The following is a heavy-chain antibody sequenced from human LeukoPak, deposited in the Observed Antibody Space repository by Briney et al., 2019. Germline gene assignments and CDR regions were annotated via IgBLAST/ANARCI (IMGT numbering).Heavy chain of an antibody. CDR2: ISDDGSKR. V-gene: IGHV3-30*04. Sequence: AGGSLRLSCSGAGFTFRDSAFHWVRQAPGKGLEWVAVISDDGSKRFYADSVKGRFTISRDNSRDTLYLHMQTLRPEDSAVYYCARDSGFMMVGEINADNWFDPWGQGTPVTVSS. J-gene: IGHJ5*02. D-gene: IGHD3-16*01. CDR1: GFTFRDSA. CDR3: ARDSGFMMVGEINADNWFDP.